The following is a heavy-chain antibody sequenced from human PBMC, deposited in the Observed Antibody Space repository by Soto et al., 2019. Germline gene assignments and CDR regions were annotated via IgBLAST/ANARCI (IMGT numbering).Heavy chain of an antibody. CDR2: IYFIGSA. CDR1: GDAINNSSYY. D-gene: IGHD2-21*01. V-gene: IGHV4-39*01. J-gene: IGHJ4*02. Sequence: PSETLSLTCTVPGDAINNSSYYWAWVRQPPGKGLEWIGNIYFIGSAYYNPSLKSRVTISVDMSKKQFSLSLLSVTATDTAIYYCARLSAVISPWYFDSWGQGSLVTVSS. CDR3: ARLSAVISPWYFDS.